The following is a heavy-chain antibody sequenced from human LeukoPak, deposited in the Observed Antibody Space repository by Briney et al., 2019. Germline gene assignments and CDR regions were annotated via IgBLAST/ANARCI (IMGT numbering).Heavy chain of an antibody. D-gene: IGHD6-13*01. CDR2: IKSKTDGGTT. CDR1: GFTFSNAW. J-gene: IGHJ5*02. CDR3: TTDRFSSSRSDNWFDP. V-gene: IGHV3-15*01. Sequence: GGSLRLYCAASGFTFSNAWMSWVRQAPGKGLEWVGRIKSKTDGGTTDYAAPVKGRFTISRDDSKNTLYLQMNSLKTEDTAVYYCTTDRFSSSRSDNWFDPWGQGTLVTVSS.